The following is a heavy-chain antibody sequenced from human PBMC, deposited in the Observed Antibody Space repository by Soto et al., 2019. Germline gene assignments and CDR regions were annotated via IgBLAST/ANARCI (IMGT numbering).Heavy chain of an antibody. V-gene: IGHV5-10-1*01. Sequence: GESLKISCKGSGYSFTSYWIGWVRQMPGKGLEWMGRIDPSDSYTNYSPSFQGHVTISADKSISTAYLQWSSLKASDTAMYYCARPLTYYYDSSGSNTPGRAFDIWGQGTMVTISS. CDR2: IDPSDSYT. CDR3: ARPLTYYYDSSGSNTPGRAFDI. J-gene: IGHJ3*02. CDR1: GYSFTSYW. D-gene: IGHD3-22*01.